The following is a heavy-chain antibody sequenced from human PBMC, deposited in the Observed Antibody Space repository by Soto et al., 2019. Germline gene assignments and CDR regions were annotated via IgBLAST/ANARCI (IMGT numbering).Heavy chain of an antibody. Sequence: GGSLRLSCAASGFTFSSYEMNWVRQAPGKGLEWVSYISSSGSTIYYADSVKGRFTISRDNAKNSLYLQMNSLRAGDMAVYYCASTYYEILSGYYEYGMDVWGQGTTVTVSS. J-gene: IGHJ6*02. CDR2: ISSSGSTI. CDR3: ASTYYEILSGYYEYGMDV. V-gene: IGHV3-48*03. D-gene: IGHD3-9*01. CDR1: GFTFSSYE.